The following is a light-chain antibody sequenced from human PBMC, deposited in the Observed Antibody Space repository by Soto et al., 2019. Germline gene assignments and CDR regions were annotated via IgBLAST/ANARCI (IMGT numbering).Light chain of an antibody. J-gene: IGKJ1*01. CDR1: QNILYNSNNKNY. V-gene: IGKV4-1*01. CDR3: QEYYSTSWA. Sequence: DIVMTQSPDSLAVSLGERATINCKSSQNILYNSNNKNYLSWYQQKPGQPPKLLISWASTRESGVPDRFSGSRIWEEFTLHNRGLQAGKGGGYYCQEYYSTSWAFGQGTKVEV. CDR2: WAS.